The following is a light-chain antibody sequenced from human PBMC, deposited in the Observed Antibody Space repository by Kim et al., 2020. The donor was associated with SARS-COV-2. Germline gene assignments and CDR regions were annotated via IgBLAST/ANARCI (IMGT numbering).Light chain of an antibody. V-gene: IGKV1-5*03. CDR3: QQYRDYPLT. Sequence: ASVGDRVTTPCRASRSIDSWLAWYQQKPGKAPKLLIHKASYLESGVPARFSGSGFGTEFALTISSLQPDDFATYSCQQYRDYPLTFGGGTKVDIK. CDR1: RSIDSW. CDR2: KAS. J-gene: IGKJ4*01.